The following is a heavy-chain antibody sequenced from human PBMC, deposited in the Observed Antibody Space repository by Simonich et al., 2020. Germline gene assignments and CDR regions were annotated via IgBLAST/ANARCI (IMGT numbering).Heavy chain of an antibody. Sequence: EVQLVESGGGLVQPGGSLRLSCAASGFTFSSYWRSWVRQAPGKGREWVANIKKDGSEKYYVDSVKGRFTIARDNAKISLYLQMNSLRAEDTAVYYCARDGLGTAYYYYMDVWGKGTTVTVSS. CDR2: IKKDGSEK. J-gene: IGHJ6*03. V-gene: IGHV3-7*01. CDR3: ARDGLGTAYYYYMDV. CDR1: GFTFSSYW. D-gene: IGHD7-27*01.